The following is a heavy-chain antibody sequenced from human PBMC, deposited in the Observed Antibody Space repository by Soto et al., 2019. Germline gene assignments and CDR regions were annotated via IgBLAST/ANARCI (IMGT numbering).Heavy chain of an antibody. CDR3: ARDRIAAAGTWFDP. CDR1: GYTFTSYV. D-gene: IGHD6-13*01. V-gene: IGHV1-3*01. Sequence: GASVKVSCKASGYTFTSYVMHWVRQAPGQRLEWMGWINAGNGNTKYSQKFQGRVTITRDTSASTAYMELSSLRSEDTAVYYCARDRIAAAGTWFDPWGQGTLVTVSS. CDR2: INAGNGNT. J-gene: IGHJ5*02.